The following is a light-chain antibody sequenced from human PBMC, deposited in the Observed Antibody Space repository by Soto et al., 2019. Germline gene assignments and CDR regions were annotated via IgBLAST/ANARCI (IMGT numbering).Light chain of an antibody. CDR3: QQYGSSPLT. CDR1: QSVSNNY. Sequence: EIVLTQSPGTLSLSPGERATLSCRASQSVSNNYLAWYQQKPDQAPRLIISAASSRATGIPDRFNGSGSGTDFTLTISRLETEDFAVYYCQQYGSSPLTFGGGTKVEIK. J-gene: IGKJ4*01. CDR2: AAS. V-gene: IGKV3-20*01.